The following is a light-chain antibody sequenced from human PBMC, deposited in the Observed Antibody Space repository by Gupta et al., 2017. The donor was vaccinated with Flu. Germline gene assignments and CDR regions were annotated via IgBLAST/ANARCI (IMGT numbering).Light chain of an antibody. J-gene: IGLJ3*02. CDR2: LNSDGSH. CDR1: SGHSSYA. V-gene: IGLV4-69*01. Sequence: KPTCTLSSGHSSYATAWHQQQPEKGPRYLMKLNSDGSHSKGDGIPDRFSGSSSGAERYLTISSLQSEDEADYYCQTWGTGIWVFGGGTKLTVL. CDR3: QTWGTGIWV.